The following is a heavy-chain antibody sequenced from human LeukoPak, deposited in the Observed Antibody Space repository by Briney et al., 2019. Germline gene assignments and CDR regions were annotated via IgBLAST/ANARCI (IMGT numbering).Heavy chain of an antibody. D-gene: IGHD5-24*01. CDR3: ARRSGFRDGYNYYYYYGMDV. J-gene: IGHJ6*02. CDR2: IYYSGST. Sequence: SETLSLTCTVSGGSISSSSYYWGWIRQPPGKGLEWIGSIYYSGSTYYNPSLKSRVTISVDTSKNQFSLKLSSVTAADTAVYYCARRSGFRDGYNYYYYYGMDVWGQGTTVTVSS. V-gene: IGHV4-39*07. CDR1: GGSISSSSYY.